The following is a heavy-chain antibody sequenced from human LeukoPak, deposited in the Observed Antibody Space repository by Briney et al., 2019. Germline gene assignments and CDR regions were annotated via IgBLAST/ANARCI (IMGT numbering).Heavy chain of an antibody. D-gene: IGHD1-26*01. Sequence: GGSLRLSCAASGFTFSSYAMHWVRQAPGKGLEYVSAISSNGGSTYYANSVKGRFTISRDNSKNTLYLQMGSLRAEDTAVYYCARDLREHGVFGIWGQGTMVTVSS. J-gene: IGHJ3*02. CDR3: ARDLREHGVFGI. V-gene: IGHV3-64*01. CDR2: ISSNGGST. CDR1: GFTFSSYA.